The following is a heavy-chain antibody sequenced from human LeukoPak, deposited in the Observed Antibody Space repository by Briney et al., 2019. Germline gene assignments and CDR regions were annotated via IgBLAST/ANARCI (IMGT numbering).Heavy chain of an antibody. CDR3: ARYTGYSSGWYFDY. CDR2: IYHSGST. D-gene: IGHD6-19*01. CDR1: GGSISTYY. Sequence: PSETLSLTCTVSGGSISTYYWSWIRQPPGKGLEWIGYIYHSGSTNYNPSLKSRVTISVDTSKNQFSLKLSSVTAADTAVYYCARYTGYSSGWYFDYWGQGTLVTVSS. V-gene: IGHV4-59*12. J-gene: IGHJ4*02.